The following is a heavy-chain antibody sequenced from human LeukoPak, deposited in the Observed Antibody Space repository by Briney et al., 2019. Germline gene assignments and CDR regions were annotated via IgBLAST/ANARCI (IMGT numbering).Heavy chain of an antibody. CDR1: GFTFSAYE. CDR2: IGSSGSTV. J-gene: IGHJ3*02. V-gene: IGHV3-48*03. CDR3: ARDTLEYSNSPDALDI. D-gene: IGHD4-23*01. Sequence: GGSLRLSCAASGFTFSAYEMNWVRQAPGKGLEWVSYIGSSGSTVYYADSVKRRFTISRDNAKNSLYMQMESLRDEDTVIYYCARDTLEYSNSPDALDIWGQGTMVTVSS.